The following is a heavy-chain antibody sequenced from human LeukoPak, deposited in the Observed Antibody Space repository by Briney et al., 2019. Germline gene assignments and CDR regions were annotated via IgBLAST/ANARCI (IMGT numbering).Heavy chain of an antibody. V-gene: IGHV4-59*08. Sequence: SETLSLTCTVSGGSISSYYWSWIRQPPGKGLEWIGYIYYSGSTYYNPSLKSRVTISVDTSKNQFSLKLSSVTAADTAVYYCARPYPGYSYGDPFDYWGQGTLVTVSS. J-gene: IGHJ4*02. CDR2: IYYSGST. D-gene: IGHD5-18*01. CDR3: ARPYPGYSYGDPFDY. CDR1: GGSISSYY.